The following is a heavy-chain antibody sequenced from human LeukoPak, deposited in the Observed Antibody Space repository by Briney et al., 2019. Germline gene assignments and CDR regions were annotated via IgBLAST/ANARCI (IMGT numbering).Heavy chain of an antibody. CDR2: ITSSSTYI. CDR3: ARVALGNGYFDY. J-gene: IGHJ4*02. Sequence: GGSLRLSCAASGFTFSSYSMIWVRQAPGKGLEWVSSITSSSTYINYADSLKGRFTISRDDAKTSLYLQMNSLPADDTAVFYGARVALGNGYFDYWGQGTLVTVSS. V-gene: IGHV3-21*01. D-gene: IGHD2-8*01. CDR1: GFTFSSYS.